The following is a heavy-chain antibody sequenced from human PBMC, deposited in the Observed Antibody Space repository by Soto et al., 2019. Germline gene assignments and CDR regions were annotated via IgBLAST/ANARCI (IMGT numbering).Heavy chain of an antibody. V-gene: IGHV1-24*01. J-gene: IGHJ6*02. D-gene: IGHD6-25*01. Sequence: GASVKVSCTVSGYTLTELSMDWVRQAPGKGLEWMGGFDPEDGETIYAQKFQGRVTMTEDTSTDTAYMELSSLRSEDAAVYYCATIAAPEYYYGMDVWGQGTTVTVSS. CDR3: ATIAAPEYYYGMDV. CDR1: GYTLTELS. CDR2: FDPEDGET.